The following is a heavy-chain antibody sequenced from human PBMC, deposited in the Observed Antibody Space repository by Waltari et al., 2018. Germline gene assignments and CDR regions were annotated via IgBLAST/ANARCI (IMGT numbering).Heavy chain of an antibody. CDR3: ARGPYGDYDFWYYGMDV. V-gene: IGHV1-3*01. J-gene: IGHJ6*02. CDR1: GYSFTSHA. D-gene: IGHD4-17*01. CDR2: INAGNGNT. Sequence: QVQLVQSGAEVKKPGASVTVSCKAYGYSFTSHAMHWVRQAPGQRREWMGWINAGNGNTKYSQKFQCRVTIARDTSASTAYMELSSLRSEDTAVYYCARGPYGDYDFWYYGMDVWGQGTTVTVSS.